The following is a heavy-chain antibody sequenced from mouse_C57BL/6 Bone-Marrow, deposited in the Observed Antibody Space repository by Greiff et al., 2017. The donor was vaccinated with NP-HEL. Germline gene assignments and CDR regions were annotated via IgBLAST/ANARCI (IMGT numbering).Heavy chain of an antibody. V-gene: IGHV1-72*01. Sequence: QVQLQQSGAELVKPGASVKLSCKASGYTFTSYLMHWVRQRPGRGLEWIGRIDPNSGGTKYNEKFKSKATLTVDKPSSTAYMQLNSLTSEDSAVYYCSRYYYCSSSFDYWGQGTTLTVSS. CDR2: IDPNSGGT. CDR3: SRYYYCSSSFDY. D-gene: IGHD1-1*01. J-gene: IGHJ2*01. CDR1: GYTFTSYL.